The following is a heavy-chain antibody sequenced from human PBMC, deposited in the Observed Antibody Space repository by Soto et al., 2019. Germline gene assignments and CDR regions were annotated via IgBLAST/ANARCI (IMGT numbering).Heavy chain of an antibody. J-gene: IGHJ4*02. V-gene: IGHV4-59*12. CDR3: ARVDAGAHVDY. CDR1: GGSISSYY. CDR2: IYFSGST. Sequence: ASETLSLTCTVSGGSISSYYWSWIRQPPGKGLEWIGYIYFSGSTYYNPSLKSRVTISVDRSKNQFSLKLSSVTAADTAVYYCARVDAGAHVDYWGQGTLVTVSS.